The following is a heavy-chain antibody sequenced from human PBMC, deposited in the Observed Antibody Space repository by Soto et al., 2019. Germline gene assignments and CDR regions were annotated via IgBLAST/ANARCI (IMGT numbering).Heavy chain of an antibody. V-gene: IGHV3-74*01. CDR3: ARETITIFGVVIDY. CDR2: INSDGSST. Sequence: GGSLRLSCAASGFTFSSYWMHWVRQAPGKGLVWVSRINSDGSSTSYADSVKGRFTISRDNAKNTLYLQMNSLGAEDTAVYYCARETITIFGVVIDYWGQGTLVTVSS. CDR1: GFTFSSYW. D-gene: IGHD3-3*01. J-gene: IGHJ4*02.